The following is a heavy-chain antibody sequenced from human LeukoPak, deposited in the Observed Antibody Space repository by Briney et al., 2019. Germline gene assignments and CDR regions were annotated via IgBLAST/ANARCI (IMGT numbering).Heavy chain of an antibody. CDR1: GGSISSGGYY. CDR3: ARLSEWLRLSFYS. J-gene: IGHJ4*02. CDR2: IYHSGST. Sequence: SETLSLTCTVSGGSISSGGYYWSWIRQPPGKGLEWIGYIYHSGSTYYNPSLKSRVTISVDRSKNQFSLKLSSVTGADTAVYYCARLSEWLRLSFYSWGQGTLVAVSS. D-gene: IGHD5-12*01. V-gene: IGHV4-30-2*01.